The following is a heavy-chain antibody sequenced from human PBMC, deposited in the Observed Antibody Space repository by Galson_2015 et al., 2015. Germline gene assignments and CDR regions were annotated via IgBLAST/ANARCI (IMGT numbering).Heavy chain of an antibody. J-gene: IGHJ3*02. CDR3: AREWLSGPAFDI. CDR1: GFTFSSYE. D-gene: IGHD6-19*01. V-gene: IGHV3-48*03. Sequence: SLRLSCAASGFTFSSYEMHWVRQAPGKGLEWVSYISSSGSSIYYADSVKGRFTISRDNAKNTLYLQMNSLRAEDTAVYYCAREWLSGPAFDIWGQGTMVTVSS. CDR2: ISSSGSSI.